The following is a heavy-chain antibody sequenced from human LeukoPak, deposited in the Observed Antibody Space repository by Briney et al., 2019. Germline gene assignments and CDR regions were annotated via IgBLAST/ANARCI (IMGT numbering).Heavy chain of an antibody. Sequence: GGSLRLSCEGSGFTFSNYWMGWVRQAPGKGLQWVANIKTDGSEKYYVDSVKGRFTISRDNAQSSLYLQMNSLRAEDTAVYYCARDLSPQLAAGYPDGYFQHWGQGTLVTVSS. V-gene: IGHV3-7*01. CDR2: IKTDGSEK. D-gene: IGHD6-13*01. CDR1: GFTFSNYW. J-gene: IGHJ1*01. CDR3: ARDLSPQLAAGYPDGYFQH.